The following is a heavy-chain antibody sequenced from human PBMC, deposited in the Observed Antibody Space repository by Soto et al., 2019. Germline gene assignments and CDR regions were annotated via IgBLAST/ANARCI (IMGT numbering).Heavy chain of an antibody. V-gene: IGHV3-7*01. D-gene: IGHD3-3*01. J-gene: IGHJ3*02. CDR3: ASNIFYDFWSGYYAFDI. CDR2: IKPDGSGK. CDR1: GFILSSYW. Sequence: EVQLVESGGDFVQPGGSLRLSCVASGFILSSYWMSWVRQAPGKGLEWVANIKPDGSGKYYVDSVKGRFTISRDNAKNSLYLQMNSLSAEDTAVYYCASNIFYDFWSGYYAFDIWGRGTMVTVSS.